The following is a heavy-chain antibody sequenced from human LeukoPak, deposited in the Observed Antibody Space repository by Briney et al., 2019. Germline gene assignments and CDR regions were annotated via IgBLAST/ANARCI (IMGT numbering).Heavy chain of an antibody. J-gene: IGHJ4*02. CDR1: GYTFTSYD. CDR2: MNPNSGNT. V-gene: IGHV1-8*01. Sequence: ASVKVSCKAAGYTFTSYDINWVRQATGQGLEWMGWMNPNSGNTGYAQKFQGRVTMTRNTSISTAYMELSSLRSEDTAVYYCARVAPRYCSSTSCYVSDYWGQGTLVTVSS. D-gene: IGHD2-2*01. CDR3: ARVAPRYCSSTSCYVSDY.